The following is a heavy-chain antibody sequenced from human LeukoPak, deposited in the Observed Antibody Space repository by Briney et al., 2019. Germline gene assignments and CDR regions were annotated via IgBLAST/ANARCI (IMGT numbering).Heavy chain of an antibody. J-gene: IGHJ4*02. Sequence: GASVKVSCKGSGHTLSESMDWVREAPGKGLEGVGNFGPEHGETRYAQKFQGRGTITKDTPQEKVQMQLSTLKSHDTAIYYCTIKLRFLEWLPPGDYWGQGSLVTVSS. V-gene: IGHV1-24*01. CDR1: GHTLSES. CDR3: TIKLRFLEWLPPGDY. D-gene: IGHD3-3*01. CDR2: FGPEHGET.